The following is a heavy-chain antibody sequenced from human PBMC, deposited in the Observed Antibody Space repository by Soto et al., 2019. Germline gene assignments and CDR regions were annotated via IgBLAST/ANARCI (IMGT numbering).Heavy chain of an antibody. CDR2: INHSGST. CDR1: GGSFSGYY. V-gene: IGHV4-34*01. D-gene: IGHD2-15*01. CDR3: ARGRGGYCSGGSCYHYYYYMDV. Sequence: SETLSLTCAVYGGSFSGYYWSWVRQPPGKGLEWIGEINHSGSTNYNPSLKSRVTISVDTSKNQFSLKLSSVTAADTAVYYCARGRGGYCSGGSCYHYYYYMDVWGKGTTVT. J-gene: IGHJ6*03.